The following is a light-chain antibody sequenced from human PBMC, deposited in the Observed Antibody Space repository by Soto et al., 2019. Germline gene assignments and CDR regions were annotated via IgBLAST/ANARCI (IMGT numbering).Light chain of an antibody. Sequence: DIVITQSPNTLSVFPWGRATLSCRARQRVSSNLAWYQQRPGQAPRLLIYGASTRATGIPARFSGSGSGTEFTLTISSLQSEDFAVYYCQQYNNWPLYTFGQGIKVDIK. CDR1: QRVSSN. V-gene: IGKV3-15*01. CDR3: QQYNNWPLYT. J-gene: IGKJ2*01. CDR2: GAS.